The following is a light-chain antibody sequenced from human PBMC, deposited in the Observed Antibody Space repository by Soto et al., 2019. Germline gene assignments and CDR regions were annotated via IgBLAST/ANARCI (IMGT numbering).Light chain of an antibody. CDR1: SSDIGRYNY. V-gene: IGLV2-14*01. CDR2: GVN. Sequence: QSALTQPASVSGSPGQSITISCTGTSSDIGRYNYVSWYQQHPGKVPRLVISGVNKRPSGISNRFSGSKSGNTASLTISGLQADDEAIYYCASYTSTTTLVVFGGGTQLTVL. CDR3: ASYTSTTTLVV. J-gene: IGLJ2*01.